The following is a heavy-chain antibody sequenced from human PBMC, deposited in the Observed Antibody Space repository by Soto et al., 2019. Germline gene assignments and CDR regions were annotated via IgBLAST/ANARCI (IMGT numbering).Heavy chain of an antibody. CDR3: ARVNRGALDY. CDR2: IFYTENT. J-gene: IGHJ4*02. Sequence: SETLSLTCTVSGVSISSYYWSWIRQPPGKGLEWIGSIFYTENTDYNPSLKSRVTISIDTSKKQFSLNLRSVTAADTAIYYCARVNRGALDYWGQGTLVTV. CDR1: GVSISSYY. V-gene: IGHV4-59*01.